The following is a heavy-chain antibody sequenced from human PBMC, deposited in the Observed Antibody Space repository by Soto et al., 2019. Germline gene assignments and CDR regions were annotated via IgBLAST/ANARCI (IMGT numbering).Heavy chain of an antibody. V-gene: IGHV3-23*01. CDR3: AREIYSNYFLADAFDI. CDR2: ISGSGGST. D-gene: IGHD4-4*01. CDR1: GFTFSSYA. Sequence: GGSLRLSCAASGFTFSSYAMSWVRQAPGKGLEWVSAISGSGGSTYYADSVKGRFTISRDNSKNTLYLQMNSLRAEDTAVYYCAREIYSNYFLADAFDIWGQGTMVTVSS. J-gene: IGHJ3*02.